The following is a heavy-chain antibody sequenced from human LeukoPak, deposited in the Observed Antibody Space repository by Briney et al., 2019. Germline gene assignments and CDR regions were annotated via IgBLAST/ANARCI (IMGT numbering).Heavy chain of an antibody. Sequence: ASVKVSCKASGYTFTSYYMHWVRQAPGQGLEWMGIINPSGGSTSYAQKFQGRVTMTRDTSTSTAYMELSRLRSDDTAVYYCARFRFRSLPAAPWAFDIWGQGTMVTVSS. D-gene: IGHD2-2*01. CDR3: ARFRFRSLPAAPWAFDI. CDR2: INPSGGST. J-gene: IGHJ3*02. V-gene: IGHV1-46*01. CDR1: GYTFTSYY.